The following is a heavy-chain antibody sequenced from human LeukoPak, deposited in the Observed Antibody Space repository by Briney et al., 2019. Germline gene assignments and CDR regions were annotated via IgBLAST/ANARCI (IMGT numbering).Heavy chain of an antibody. CDR2: INHSGST. Sequence: PSETLSLTCTVSGGSINSNSYYWGWIRQPPGKGLEWIGEINHSGSTNYNPSLKSRVTISVDTSKNQFSLKLSSVTAADTAVYYCARELSGNAFDIWGQGTMVTVSS. CDR3: ARELSGNAFDI. D-gene: IGHD5-12*01. V-gene: IGHV4-39*07. CDR1: GGSINSNSYY. J-gene: IGHJ3*02.